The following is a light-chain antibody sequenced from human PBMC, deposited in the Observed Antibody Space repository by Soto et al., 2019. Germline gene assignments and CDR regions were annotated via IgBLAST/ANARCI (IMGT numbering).Light chain of an antibody. CDR3: CSYAGSSTWV. CDR2: EGS. Sequence: QSALTQPASVSGSPGQSITISCTGTSSDVGSSNLVSWYQQHPGKAPKLMIYEGSKRPSGVSDRFSGSKTGNTASLTISRLQAEDEGDYYCCSYAGSSTWVFGGGTKLTVL. CDR1: SSDVGSSNL. V-gene: IGLV2-23*01. J-gene: IGLJ3*02.